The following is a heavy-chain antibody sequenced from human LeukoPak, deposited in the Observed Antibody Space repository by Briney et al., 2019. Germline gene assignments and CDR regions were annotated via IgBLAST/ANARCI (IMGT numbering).Heavy chain of an antibody. CDR3: ARDSRYWGSGYSYYFDY. V-gene: IGHV1-18*01. CDR2: ISAYNGNT. J-gene: IGHJ4*02. CDR1: GYTFTSYG. Sequence: ASVKVSCKASGYTFTSYGISWVRQAPGQGLEWMGWISAYNGNTNYAQKLQGRVTMTTDTSTSTAYMELRSLRSDDTAVYYCARDSRYWGSGYSYYFDYWGQGTLVTVPS. D-gene: IGHD3-22*01.